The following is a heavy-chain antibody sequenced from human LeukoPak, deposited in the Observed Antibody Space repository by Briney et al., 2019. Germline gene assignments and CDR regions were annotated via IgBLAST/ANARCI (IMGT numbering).Heavy chain of an antibody. CDR2: MNPNSGNT. V-gene: IGHV1-8*01. Sequence: GASVKVSCKASGYTFTSYDINWVRQATGQGLEWMGWMNPNSGNTGYAQKFQGRVTMTRNTSISTAYMELSSLRSEDTAVYYCARVYSSGWHPDYWGQGTLVTVFS. CDR1: GYTFTSYD. CDR3: ARVYSSGWHPDY. D-gene: IGHD6-19*01. J-gene: IGHJ4*02.